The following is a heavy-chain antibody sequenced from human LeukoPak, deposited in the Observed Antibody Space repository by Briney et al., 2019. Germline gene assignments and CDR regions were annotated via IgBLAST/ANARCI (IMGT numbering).Heavy chain of an antibody. V-gene: IGHV3-15*01. CDR3: TTGWNYGDY. CDR2: IISKTDGGTI. D-gene: IGHD1-7*01. J-gene: IGHJ4*02. Sequence: GGSLRLSCAASGFTFNNAWMSWVRQAPGKGLEWVGRIISKTDGGTIDYAAPVKGRFTISRDDSKTTLYLQMNGLKTEDTAVYYCTTGWNYGDYWGQGTLVTVSS. CDR1: GFTFNNAW.